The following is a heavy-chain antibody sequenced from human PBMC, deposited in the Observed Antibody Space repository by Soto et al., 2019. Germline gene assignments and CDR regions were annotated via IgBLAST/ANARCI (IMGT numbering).Heavy chain of an antibody. CDR1: GGSISSGDYY. Sequence: QVQLQESGPGLVKPSLTLSLTCTVSGGSISSGDYYWSWIRQHPGKGLEWIGYIYYSGSTYYNPSLKRRVNISVDTSKNQFALKLSSVTAVDTAVYYCARWWSGSRQGFDPWGQGTLVTVSS. CDR2: IYYSGST. V-gene: IGHV4-31*03. D-gene: IGHD3-3*01. J-gene: IGHJ5*02. CDR3: ARWWSGSRQGFDP.